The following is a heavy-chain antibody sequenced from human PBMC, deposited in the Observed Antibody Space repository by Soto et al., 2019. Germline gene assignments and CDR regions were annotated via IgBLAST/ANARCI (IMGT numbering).Heavy chain of an antibody. D-gene: IGHD3-3*01. Sequence: QVQLQESGPGLAETLSLTCTVSGVSITSGDYYWNWIRQPPGKGLEWIGNIDYSGDTYYNPSLKSRLTISLDTSKNQFSLKLSSVTAAGTAVYYCASFGVASMNWFDPWGQGTLVTVSS. CDR2: IDYSGDT. CDR3: ASFGVASMNWFDP. J-gene: IGHJ5*02. V-gene: IGHV4-30-4*01. CDR1: GVSITSGDYY.